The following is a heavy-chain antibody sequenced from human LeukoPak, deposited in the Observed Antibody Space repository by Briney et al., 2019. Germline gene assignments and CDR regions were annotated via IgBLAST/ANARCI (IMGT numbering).Heavy chain of an antibody. CDR1: GLTFTNAW. CDR2: IASKTDGGTT. Sequence: GGSLRLSCAASGLTFTNAWMNWVRQAQGKGLEWVGRIASKTDGGTTDYAAPVKGRFTISRDDSKNTLFLQMNSLKTEDTAVYYCTTGIRGDCGQGTLVTVSS. V-gene: IGHV3-15*04. CDR3: TTGIRGD. J-gene: IGHJ4*02.